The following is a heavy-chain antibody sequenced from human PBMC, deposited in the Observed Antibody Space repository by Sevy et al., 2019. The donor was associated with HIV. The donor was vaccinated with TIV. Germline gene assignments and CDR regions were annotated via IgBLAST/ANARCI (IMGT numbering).Heavy chain of an antibody. V-gene: IGHV3-30-3*01. CDR3: ARGIAVTLSNWFDP. Sequence: GGSLRISCAASGFTFSSYTMHWVRQAPGKGLEWVSVISHDGNNKYYADSVKGRFTISRDNSKNTLYLQMNSLRAEDTAVYYCARGIAVTLSNWFDPRGQGSLVTVSS. J-gene: IGHJ5*02. D-gene: IGHD6-19*01. CDR1: GFTFSSYT. CDR2: ISHDGNNK.